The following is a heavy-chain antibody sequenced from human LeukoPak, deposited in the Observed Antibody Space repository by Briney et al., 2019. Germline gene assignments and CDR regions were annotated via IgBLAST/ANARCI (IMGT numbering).Heavy chain of an antibody. J-gene: IGHJ6*03. D-gene: IGHD1-1*01. CDR2: IGTASDT. CDR1: GFTFSSFD. CDR3: ARGPPRGKYYYIDV. V-gene: IGHV3-13*01. Sequence: GGSLRLSCAASGFTFSSFDTHWVRQPTGQGLEWVSTIGTASDTYYPGSVEGRFTLSRDNAKNSLYLQMNSLTAGDTAVYYCARGPPRGKYYYIDVWGEGTTVTVSS.